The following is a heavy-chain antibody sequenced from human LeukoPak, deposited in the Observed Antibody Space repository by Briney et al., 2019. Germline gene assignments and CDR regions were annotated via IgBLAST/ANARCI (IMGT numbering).Heavy chain of an antibody. J-gene: IGHJ4*02. Sequence: GGSLRLSCAASGFTFSSYGMHWVRQAPGKGLEWVAVISYDGGNKYYADSVKGRFTISRDNSKNTLYLQMNSLRAEDTAVYYCVGYFDWLRDWGQGTLVTVCS. D-gene: IGHD3-9*01. CDR2: ISYDGGNK. CDR1: GFTFSSYG. CDR3: VGYFDWLRD. V-gene: IGHV3-30*03.